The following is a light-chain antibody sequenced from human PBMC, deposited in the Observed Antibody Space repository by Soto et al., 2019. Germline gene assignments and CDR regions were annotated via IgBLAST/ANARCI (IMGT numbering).Light chain of an antibody. CDR1: SSNIGSNY. Sequence: QSVLTQPPSASGTPGQRVTISCSGSSSNIGSNYVYWYQQLPGTVPKLLIYRNNQRPSGVPDRFSGSKSGTSASLAISGLRSEDEADYYCAAWDDSLSVVVFGGGTKVTVL. J-gene: IGLJ2*01. CDR3: AAWDDSLSVVV. CDR2: RNN. V-gene: IGLV1-47*01.